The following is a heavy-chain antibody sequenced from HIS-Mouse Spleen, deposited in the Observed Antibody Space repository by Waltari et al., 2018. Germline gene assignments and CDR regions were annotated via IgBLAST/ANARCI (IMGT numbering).Heavy chain of an antibody. CDR3: AREIPYSSSWYDWYFDL. Sequence: QLQLQESGPGLVKPSETLSLSCTVSGGSISSSSYYWGWIRQPPGKGLEWVGGIYYSGSTDYNPSRKSRVTISVDTSKNQFSLKLSSVTAADTAVYYCAREIPYSSSWYDWYFDLWGRGTLVTVSS. J-gene: IGHJ2*01. D-gene: IGHD6-13*01. V-gene: IGHV4-39*07. CDR1: GGSISSSSYY. CDR2: IYYSGST.